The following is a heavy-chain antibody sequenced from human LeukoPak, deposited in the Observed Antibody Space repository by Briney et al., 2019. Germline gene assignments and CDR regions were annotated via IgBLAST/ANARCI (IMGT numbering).Heavy chain of an antibody. CDR1: GFTFSSYG. V-gene: IGHV3-30*03. CDR3: AREDRGALDY. Sequence: GGSLRLSCAASGFTFSSYGMHWVRQAPGKGLEWVAVISYDGSNKYYADSVKGRFTISRDNSKNTLYLQMNSLRAEDTAVYYCAREDRGALDYWGQGTLVTVSS. J-gene: IGHJ4*02. CDR2: ISYDGSNK.